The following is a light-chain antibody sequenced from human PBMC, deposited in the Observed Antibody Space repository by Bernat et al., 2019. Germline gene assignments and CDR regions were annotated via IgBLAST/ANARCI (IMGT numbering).Light chain of an antibody. V-gene: IGLV3-19*01. J-gene: IGLJ2*01. CDR1: ILRRFY. CDR2: DRN. Sequence: SSDLTQDPAVSVALGQTVKITCQGDILRRFYAACYQQKPGQAPILIIYDRNNRPSGIPDRFSGPTSGNTASLTITGAQAEDEADYYCNSRGASGQGVFGGGTRVTVL. CDR3: NSRGASGQGV.